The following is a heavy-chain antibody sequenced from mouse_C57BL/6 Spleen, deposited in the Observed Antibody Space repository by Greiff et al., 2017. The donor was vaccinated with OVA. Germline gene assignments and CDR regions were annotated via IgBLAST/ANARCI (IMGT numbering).Heavy chain of an antibody. Sequence: VKREKSGGERGKAGGEVKISCKASGYAFSSSWMNWVKQRPGKGLEWIGRIYPGDGDTNYNGKFKGKATLTADKSSSTAYMQLSSLTSEDSAVYFCASYDYVLDYWGQGTTLTVSS. CDR2: IYPGDGDT. D-gene: IGHD2-4*01. J-gene: IGHJ2*01. CDR3: ASYDYVLDY. V-gene: IGHV1-82*01. CDR1: GYAFSSSW.